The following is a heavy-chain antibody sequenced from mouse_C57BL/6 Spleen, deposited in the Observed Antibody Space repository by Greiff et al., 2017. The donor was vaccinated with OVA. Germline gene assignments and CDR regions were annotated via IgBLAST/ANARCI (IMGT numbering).Heavy chain of an antibody. Sequence: QVQLQQPGAELVKPGASVKLSCKASGYTFTSYWMQWVKQRPGQGLEWIGEIDPSDSYTNYNQKFKGKATLTVDTSSSTAYMQLSSLTSEDSAVYYCAREENYYGSSSVYFDYWGQGTTLTVSS. D-gene: IGHD1-1*01. J-gene: IGHJ2*01. CDR3: AREENYYGSSSVYFDY. CDR2: IDPSDSYT. CDR1: GYTFTSYW. V-gene: IGHV1-50*01.